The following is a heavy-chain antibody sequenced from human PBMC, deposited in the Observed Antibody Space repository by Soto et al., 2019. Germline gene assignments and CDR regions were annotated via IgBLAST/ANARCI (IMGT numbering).Heavy chain of an antibody. J-gene: IGHJ4*02. D-gene: IGHD2-15*01. CDR3: AREGGVYCRGGSCQVDY. Sequence: QLQLQESGPGLVKPSETLSLTCTVSGGSISSSSYYWGWIRQPPGKGLEGIGSIYYRGNTYYNPSLKSRVSVSVDTSTSQVSVKLSGVTAADTAVYYCAREGGVYCRGGSCQVDYWGQGTLVTVSS. CDR1: GGSISSSSYY. V-gene: IGHV4-39*02. CDR2: IYYRGNT.